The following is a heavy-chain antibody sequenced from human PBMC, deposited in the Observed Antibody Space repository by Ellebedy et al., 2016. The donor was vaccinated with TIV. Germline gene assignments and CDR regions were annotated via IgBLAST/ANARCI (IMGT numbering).Heavy chain of an antibody. V-gene: IGHV1-8*03. CDR3: ARGLGGDKAVAGRRIYCFDY. CDR2: MNPNSGNT. D-gene: IGHD6-19*01. CDR1: GYTFTSYD. J-gene: IGHJ4*02. Sequence: AASVKVSCKASGYTFTSYDINWVRQATGQGLEWMGWMNPNSGNTGYAQKFQGRVTITRNTSISTAYMELSSLRSEDTAVYYCARGLGGDKAVAGRRIYCFDYWGQGTLVTVSS.